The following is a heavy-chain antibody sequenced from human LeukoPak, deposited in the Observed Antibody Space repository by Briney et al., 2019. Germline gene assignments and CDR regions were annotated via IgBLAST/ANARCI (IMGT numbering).Heavy chain of an antibody. V-gene: IGHV1-2*02. CDR1: GYTFTGYY. J-gene: IGHJ6*02. Sequence: GASVKVSCKASGYTFTGYYMHWVRQAPGQGLEWMGWINPNSGGTNYAQKFQGRVTMTRDTSIRTDYMELSRLRSADTAVYYCARLDFWSGYSYYYYGMDVWGQGTTVTVSS. CDR2: INPNSGGT. D-gene: IGHD3-3*01. CDR3: ARLDFWSGYSYYYYGMDV.